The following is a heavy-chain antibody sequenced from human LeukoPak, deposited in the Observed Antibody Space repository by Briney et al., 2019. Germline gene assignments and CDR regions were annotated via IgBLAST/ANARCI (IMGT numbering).Heavy chain of an antibody. CDR3: ATLPYYYDSSGSYYFDY. Sequence: PGGSLRLSCAASGFIFNSYGMHWVRQAPGKGLEWVAFIRYDGSNKYYADSVKGRFTISRDNSKNTLYLQMNSLRVEDTAVNYCATLPYYYDSSGSYYFDYWGQGTLVTVSS. J-gene: IGHJ4*02. D-gene: IGHD3-22*01. V-gene: IGHV3-30*02. CDR1: GFIFNSYG. CDR2: IRYDGSNK.